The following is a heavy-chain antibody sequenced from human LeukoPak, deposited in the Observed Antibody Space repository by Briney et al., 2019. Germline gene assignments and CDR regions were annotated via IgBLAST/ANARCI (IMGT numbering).Heavy chain of an antibody. CDR1: GFTFSDYY. V-gene: IGHV3-11*04. CDR2: ISSSGGTI. Sequence: PGGSLRLSCAASGFTFSDYYMSWIRQAPGKGLEWVSYISSSGGTIYYADSVKGRFTISRDNAKNSLYLQMNSLRAEDTAVYYCARVLLEHKYFDYWGQGTLVTVSS. J-gene: IGHJ4*02. D-gene: IGHD1/OR15-1a*01. CDR3: ARVLLEHKYFDY.